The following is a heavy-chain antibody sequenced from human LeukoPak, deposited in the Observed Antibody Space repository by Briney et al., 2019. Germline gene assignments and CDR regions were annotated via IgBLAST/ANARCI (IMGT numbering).Heavy chain of an antibody. CDR1: GGTFSSYA. D-gene: IGHD6-13*01. Sequence: ASVKVSCKASGGTFSSYAISWVRQAPGKGLEWMGGFDPEDGETIYAQKFQGRVTMTEDTSTDTAYMELSSLRSEDTAVYYCATVRAGYSTNEGIDYWGQGTLVTVSS. CDR3: ATVRAGYSTNEGIDY. J-gene: IGHJ4*02. CDR2: FDPEDGET. V-gene: IGHV1-24*01.